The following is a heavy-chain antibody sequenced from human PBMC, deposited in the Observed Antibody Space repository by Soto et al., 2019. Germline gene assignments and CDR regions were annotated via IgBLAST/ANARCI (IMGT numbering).Heavy chain of an antibody. CDR3: ARTGVDTAKARHYYYYGMDV. Sequence: QVQLQESGPGLVKPSGTLSLTCAVSGGSISSSNWWSWVRQPPGKGLEWIGEIYHSGSTNYNPSPNRRVTKSVDKSKNQFSLKLSSVTAADTAVYYCARTGVDTAKARHYYYYGMDVWGQGTTVTVSS. V-gene: IGHV4-4*02. D-gene: IGHD5-18*01. CDR1: GGSISSSNW. J-gene: IGHJ6*02. CDR2: IYHSGST.